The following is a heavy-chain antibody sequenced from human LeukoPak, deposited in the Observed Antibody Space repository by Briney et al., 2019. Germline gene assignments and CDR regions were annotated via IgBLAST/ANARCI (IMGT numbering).Heavy chain of an antibody. J-gene: IGHJ4*02. CDR1: GFTFSSYA. Sequence: GGSVTLSCAASGFTFSSYAMSWVRQAPGKGLEWVSAISGSGGSTYYAHSVKGRFTISRDNSKNTLYPQMNSLRAEDTAVYYCAKDKKQQLVLDYWGQGTLVTVSS. CDR2: ISGSGGST. D-gene: IGHD6-13*01. V-gene: IGHV3-23*01. CDR3: AKDKKQQLVLDY.